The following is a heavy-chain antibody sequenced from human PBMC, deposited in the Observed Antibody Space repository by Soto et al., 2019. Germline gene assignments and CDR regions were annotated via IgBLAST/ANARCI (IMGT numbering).Heavy chain of an antibody. V-gene: IGHV3-49*04. CDR1: GFTFADYT. Sequence: HPGGSLRLSCTGSGFTFADYTMSWVRQAPGKGLEWVGLIRSEANGGTTHYAASVHGGFIISRDDSRGIASLQMNNLKSEDTAVYYCTRVGKFDYWGQGTLVTVS. CDR2: IRSEANGGTT. CDR3: TRVGKFDY. D-gene: IGHD1-26*01. J-gene: IGHJ4*02.